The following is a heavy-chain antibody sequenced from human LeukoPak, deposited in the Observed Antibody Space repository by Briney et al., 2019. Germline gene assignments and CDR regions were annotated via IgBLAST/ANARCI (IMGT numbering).Heavy chain of an antibody. CDR3: ARQAVAPLYFDY. D-gene: IGHD6-19*01. V-gene: IGHV4-39*01. Sequence: PSATLSLTCTVSGGSISSSSYYWGLIRQPPGKGLEWIGTIYYIGSTYYNPSLKSRVTISVDTSKNQFSLKLSSVTAADTAVYYCARQAVAPLYFDYWGQGTLVTVSS. CDR1: GGSISSSSYY. J-gene: IGHJ4*02. CDR2: IYYIGST.